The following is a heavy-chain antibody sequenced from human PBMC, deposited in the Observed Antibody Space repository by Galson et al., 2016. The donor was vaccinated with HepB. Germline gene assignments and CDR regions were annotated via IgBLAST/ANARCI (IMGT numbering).Heavy chain of an antibody. Sequence: SLRLSCAGSGFTLSRHSMNWVRQAPGKGLEWISYISITSTTKYYADSVKGRFIIPRDNAKNSLYLQMNSLRDDDTAVYYCASDDRWYYYDSSGYYYGAFDMWGQGTMVAVSS. CDR2: ISITSTTK. CDR3: ASDDRWYYYDSSGYYYGAFDM. J-gene: IGHJ3*02. CDR1: GFTLSRHS. D-gene: IGHD3-22*01. V-gene: IGHV3-48*02.